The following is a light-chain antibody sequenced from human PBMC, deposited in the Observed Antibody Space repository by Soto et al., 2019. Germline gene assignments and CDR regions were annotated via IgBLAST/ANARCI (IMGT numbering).Light chain of an antibody. CDR3: QQAASFPIT. J-gene: IGKJ5*01. Sequence: DLQMTQSPSSATASVGDRFTITCLASQSVSTWLAWYQQKPGKAPNLLIYTASSLQGGVPSRFSGSGSGTDFTLTINGLQPEDFATYYCQQAASFPITFGQGTRLEI. CDR1: QSVSTW. CDR2: TAS. V-gene: IGKV1-12*01.